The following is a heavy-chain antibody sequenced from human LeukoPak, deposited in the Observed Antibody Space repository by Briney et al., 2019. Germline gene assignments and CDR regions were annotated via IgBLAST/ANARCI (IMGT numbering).Heavy chain of an antibody. CDR1: GYTFTSYA. CDR2: INTNTGNP. CDR3: AREVAPGEFDY. V-gene: IGHV7-4-1*02. D-gene: IGHD4-17*01. J-gene: IGHJ4*02. Sequence: GASVKVSCKASGYTFTSYAMNWVRQAPGQGLEWRGWINTNTGNPTYAQGFTGRVVFSLDTSVSTAYLQLSSLKAEDSAVYYCAREVAPGEFDYWGQGTLVTVSS.